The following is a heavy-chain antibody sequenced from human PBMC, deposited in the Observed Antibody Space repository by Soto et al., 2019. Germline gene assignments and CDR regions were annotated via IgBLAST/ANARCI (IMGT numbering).Heavy chain of an antibody. J-gene: IGHJ6*02. CDR1: GYAFTSYY. CDR3: ASSAYFYGYDYYGMDV. V-gene: IGHV1-46*01. Sequence: ASVKVSCKASGYAFTSYYMHWVRQAPGQGLEWMGIINPSGGSTSYAQKFQGRVTMTRDPSTSTVYLQWRSLKASDTAMYYCASSAYFYGYDYYGMDVWGQGTTVTVSS. CDR2: INPSGGST. D-gene: IGHD3-10*01.